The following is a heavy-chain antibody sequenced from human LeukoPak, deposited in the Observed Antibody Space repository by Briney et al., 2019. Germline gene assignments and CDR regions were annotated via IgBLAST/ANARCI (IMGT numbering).Heavy chain of an antibody. CDR3: ARESGDTNWFDP. Sequence: GESLKISWKGSGSRFTSYWIGWVRQMPGKGLEGMGIIYPGDSDTRYSPSFRAQFTISAAKSITTAYLQWSSRKASDTVTYYCARESGDTNWFDPWGQGTPVTVSS. CDR1: GSRFTSYW. CDR2: IYPGDSDT. D-gene: IGHD2-21*02. J-gene: IGHJ5*02. V-gene: IGHV5-51*01.